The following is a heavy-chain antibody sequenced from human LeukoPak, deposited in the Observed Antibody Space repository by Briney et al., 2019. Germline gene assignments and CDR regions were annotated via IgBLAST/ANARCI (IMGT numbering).Heavy chain of an antibody. CDR1: GFTFSSYA. D-gene: IGHD6-13*01. J-gene: IGHJ4*02. CDR2: ISYDGSNK. Sequence: GGSLRLSCAASGFTFSSYAMHWGRQAPGKGLEWVAVISYDGSNKYYADSVKGRFTISRDISKNTVYLQMNSLRVEDTAVYFCARGAATGPTLGLDYWGQGTLVTVSS. CDR3: ARGAATGPTLGLDY. V-gene: IGHV3-30*14.